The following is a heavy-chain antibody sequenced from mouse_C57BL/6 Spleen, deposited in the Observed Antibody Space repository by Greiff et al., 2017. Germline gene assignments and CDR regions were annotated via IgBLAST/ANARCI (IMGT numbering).Heavy chain of an antibody. CDR1: GYTFTSYW. D-gene: IGHD2-1*01. V-gene: IGHV1-59*01. CDR2: IDPSDSYT. CDR3: ARQIYYGNYFDY. Sequence: QVQLQQPGAELVRPGTSVKLSCKASGYTFTSYWMHWVKQRPGQGLEWIGVIDPSDSYTNYNQKFKGKATLTVDTSSSTAYMQLSSLTSEDSAVYYCARQIYYGNYFDYWGQGTTLTVSS. J-gene: IGHJ2*01.